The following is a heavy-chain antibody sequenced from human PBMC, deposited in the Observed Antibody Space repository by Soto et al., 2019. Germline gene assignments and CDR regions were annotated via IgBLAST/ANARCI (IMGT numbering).Heavy chain of an antibody. CDR1: GGSFSGYY. V-gene: IGHV4-34*01. CDR2: INHSGST. Sequence: SETLSLTCAVYGGSFSGYYWSWIRQPPGKGLEWIGEINHSGSTNYNPSLKSRVTISVDTSKNQFSLRLSSVTAADTAVYYCARVPFWSGYILQDENWFNPWGQGTLVTVSS. CDR3: ARVPFWSGYILQDENWFNP. D-gene: IGHD3-3*01. J-gene: IGHJ5*02.